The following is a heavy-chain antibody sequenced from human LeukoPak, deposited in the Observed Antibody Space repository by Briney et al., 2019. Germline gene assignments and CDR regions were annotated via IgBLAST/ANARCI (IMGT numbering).Heavy chain of an antibody. CDR1: GYTFTSYG. V-gene: IGHV1-18*01. CDR3: ARARVPAASNWFDP. Sequence: RASVKVSCKASGYTFTSYGISWVRQAPGQGLEWMGWISAYNGNTNYAQKLQGRVTMTTDTSTSTAYMELRSLRSDDTAVYYCARARVPAASNWFDPWGQGTLVTVSS. CDR2: ISAYNGNT. D-gene: IGHD2-2*01. J-gene: IGHJ5*02.